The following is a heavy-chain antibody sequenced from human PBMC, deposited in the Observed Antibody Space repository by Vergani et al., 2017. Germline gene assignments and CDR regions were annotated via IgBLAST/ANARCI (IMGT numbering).Heavy chain of an antibody. CDR1: GFTFSSYW. CDR2: IKQDGSEK. CDR3: AREDSSGWYWGYYFDY. D-gene: IGHD6-19*01. Sequence: EVQLVESGGGLVQPGGSLRLSCAASGFTFSSYWMSWVRQAPGKGLEWVANIKQDGSEKYYVDSVKGRFTISRDNAKNSLYLQMNSLRAEDTAVYYCAREDSSGWYWGYYFDYWGQGTTVTVSS. V-gene: IGHV3-7*03. J-gene: IGHJ4*03.